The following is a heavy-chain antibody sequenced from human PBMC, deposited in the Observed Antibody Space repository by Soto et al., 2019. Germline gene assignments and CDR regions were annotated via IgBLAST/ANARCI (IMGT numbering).Heavy chain of an antibody. CDR2: ISGSGSNT. D-gene: IGHD3-10*01. J-gene: IGHJ4*02. CDR3: AIESMVRGGGTFDY. CDR1: GFTFSSYA. V-gene: IGHV3-23*01. Sequence: EVQLLESGGGLVQPGGSLRISCAASGFTFSSYAMSWVRQAPGKGLEWVSAISGSGSNTYYADSVKGRFTISRDNSKHTFYLQMNSLRGEDTAVYYCAIESMVRGGGTFDYWGQGTLVTVSS.